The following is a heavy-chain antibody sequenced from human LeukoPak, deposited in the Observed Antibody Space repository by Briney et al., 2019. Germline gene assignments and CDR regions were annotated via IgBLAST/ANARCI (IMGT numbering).Heavy chain of an antibody. V-gene: IGHV3-7*01. CDR1: GFTFTNYW. CDR3: ARDRGIHGWFDP. CDR2: IKQDGSEK. Sequence: GGSLRLSCAASGFTFTNYWMSWVRQAPGKGLEWVGNIKQDGSEKYYVDSVKGRFTIPRDNAKNSLYLQMNSLRAEDTAVYYCARDRGIHGWFDPWGQGTLVTVSS. D-gene: IGHD3-10*01. J-gene: IGHJ5*02.